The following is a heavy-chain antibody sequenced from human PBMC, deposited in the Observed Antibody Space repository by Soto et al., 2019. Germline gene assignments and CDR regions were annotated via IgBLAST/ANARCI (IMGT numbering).Heavy chain of an antibody. CDR2: ISHDGRKQ. D-gene: IGHD4-4*01. CDR3: ARDATTVSRGYYYYGMDV. CDR1: GFTFSSYG. V-gene: IGHV3-30*03. Sequence: GGSLRLSCEASGFTFSSYGMHWVRQAPGKGLEWVAVISHDGRKQYYADSVKGRLTISRDNSKNTLYLQMNSLRAEDTAVYYCARDATTVSRGYYYYGMDVWGQGTTVTVSS. J-gene: IGHJ6*02.